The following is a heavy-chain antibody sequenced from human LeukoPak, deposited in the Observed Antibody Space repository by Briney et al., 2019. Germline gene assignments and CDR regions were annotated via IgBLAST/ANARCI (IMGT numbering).Heavy chain of an antibody. CDR3: ARDVSNWNDLDY. CDR2: TYYRSKWYS. J-gene: IGHJ4*02. D-gene: IGHD1-1*01. Sequence: SQTLSLTCALSGDIVSSNSAAWNWSRQSPSRGLEWLGRTYYRSKWYSDYAVSVKSRIIINPDTSKNQFSLQLNSVTPEDTAVYYCARDVSNWNDLDYWGQGTLVTVSS. CDR1: GDIVSSNSAA. V-gene: IGHV6-1*01.